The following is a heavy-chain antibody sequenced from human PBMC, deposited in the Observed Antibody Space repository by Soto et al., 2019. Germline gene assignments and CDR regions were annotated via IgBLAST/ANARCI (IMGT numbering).Heavy chain of an antibody. J-gene: IGHJ4*02. Sequence: EVQLLECGGGVVQPGGSLRLSCEASGFNFKKFAMGWVRQAPGEGLEWVSGISCCGGSTSYADSVKGRFSLARDDSKNTLSLQLNSLRVEDTARYYCAKADGEQWLIPHLDNWGQGTLVTVS. CDR3: AKADGEQWLIPHLDN. V-gene: IGHV3-23*01. CDR2: ISCCGGST. CDR1: GFNFKKFA. D-gene: IGHD6-19*01.